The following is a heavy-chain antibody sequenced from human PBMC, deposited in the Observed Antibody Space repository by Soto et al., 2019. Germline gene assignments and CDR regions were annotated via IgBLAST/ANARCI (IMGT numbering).Heavy chain of an antibody. CDR3: ARVTGGPSHPDYYGSA. Sequence: QVQLQESGPGLVKPSQTLSLTCTVSGGSISSGGYYWSWIRQHPGKGLEGIGYIYYSGSTYYNPSLKSRVTISVDTSKNQFSLKLSSVTAADTAVYYCARVTGGPSHPDYYGSAWGQGTLVTVSS. J-gene: IGHJ4*02. D-gene: IGHD3-10*01. CDR1: GGSISSGGYY. CDR2: IYYSGST. V-gene: IGHV4-31*03.